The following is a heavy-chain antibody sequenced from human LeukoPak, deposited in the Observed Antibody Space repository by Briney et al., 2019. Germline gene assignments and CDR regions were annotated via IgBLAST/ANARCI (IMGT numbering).Heavy chain of an antibody. J-gene: IGHJ6*02. CDR1: RFTVTNTA. Sequence: PGGSLRLSCVDSRFTVTNTAARSASHTGRGGMGWVEEIIDNGRSTYCADSVKGRFTISRDNSKNTLYMQMNSLRAEDTAVYYCAKVRWEKHDYGSGSYYKRKDYYYGMDVWGQGTTVTVSS. CDR3: AKVRWEKHDYGSGSYYKRKDYYYGMDV. D-gene: IGHD3-10*01. CDR2: IIDNGRST. V-gene: IGHV3-23*01.